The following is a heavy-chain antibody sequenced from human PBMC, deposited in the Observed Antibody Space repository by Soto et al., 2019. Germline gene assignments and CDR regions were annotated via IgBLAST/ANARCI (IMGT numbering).Heavy chain of an antibody. CDR3: AKDRGKWLANSKAGDY. V-gene: IGHV3-30*18. Sequence: GGSLRLSCAASGFTFSSYGMHWVRQAPGKGLEWVAVISYDGSNKYYADSVKGRFTISRDNSKNTLYLQMNSLRAEDTAVYYCAKDRGKWLANSKAGDYWGQGTLVTVSS. D-gene: IGHD6-19*01. CDR1: GFTFSSYG. CDR2: ISYDGSNK. J-gene: IGHJ4*02.